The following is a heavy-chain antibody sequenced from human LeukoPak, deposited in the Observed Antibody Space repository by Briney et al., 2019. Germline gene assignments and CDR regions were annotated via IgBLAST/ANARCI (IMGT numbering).Heavy chain of an antibody. Sequence: SVEVSCKASRGTFSKYAISWVRQAPGQGLEWMGRIIPILNITHYAQKFQGRVTIAADKSTSTAYMELSSLRSEDTAVYYCARDDDRAREIDYWGQGTLVTVSS. CDR3: ARDDDRAREIDY. CDR2: IIPILNIT. CDR1: RGTFSKYA. D-gene: IGHD3-22*01. V-gene: IGHV1-69*04. J-gene: IGHJ4*02.